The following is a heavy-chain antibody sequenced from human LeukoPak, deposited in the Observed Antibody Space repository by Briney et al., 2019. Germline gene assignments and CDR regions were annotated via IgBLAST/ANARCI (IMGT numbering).Heavy chain of an antibody. D-gene: IGHD3-22*01. CDR2: ISSSSSYI. V-gene: IGHV3-21*01. J-gene: IGHJ4*02. CDR3: ARGAYYYDSSGYYD. CDR1: GFTFSSYS. Sequence: GGSLRLSCAASGFTFSSYSMNWVRQAPGKGLEWVSSISSSSSYIYYADPVKGRFTISRDNAKNSLYLQMNSLRAEDTAVYYCARGAYYYDSSGYYDWGQGTLVTVSS.